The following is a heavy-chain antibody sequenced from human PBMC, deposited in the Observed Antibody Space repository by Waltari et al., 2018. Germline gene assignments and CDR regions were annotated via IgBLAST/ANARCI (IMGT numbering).Heavy chain of an antibody. Sequence: QVQLVQSGAEVKKPGASVKVSCKASGYPVTGYYLHCVRQAPGQGLEWMGWINPNSGGTNYAQKFQGRVTMTRDTSISTAYMELSRLRSDDTAVYYCARVEDSPDNAFDIWGQGTMVTVSS. CDR3: ARVEDSPDNAFDI. V-gene: IGHV1-2*02. J-gene: IGHJ3*02. CDR2: INPNSGGT. D-gene: IGHD2-15*01. CDR1: GYPVTGYY.